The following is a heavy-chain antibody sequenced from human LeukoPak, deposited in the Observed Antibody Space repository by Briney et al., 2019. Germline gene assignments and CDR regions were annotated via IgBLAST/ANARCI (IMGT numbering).Heavy chain of an antibody. J-gene: IGHJ5*02. D-gene: IGHD2-2*01. CDR2: IILIFGTA. CDR1: GGTFSSYA. V-gene: IGHV1-69*05. Sequence: ASVKVSCKASGGTFSSYAISRVRQTPGQGLEWMGRIILIFGTANFAQKFQGRVTITTDESTSTAYMELSSLRSEDTAVYYCARGGNIVVVPAAMGKPDWFDPWGQGTLVTVSS. CDR3: ARGGNIVVVPAAMGKPDWFDP.